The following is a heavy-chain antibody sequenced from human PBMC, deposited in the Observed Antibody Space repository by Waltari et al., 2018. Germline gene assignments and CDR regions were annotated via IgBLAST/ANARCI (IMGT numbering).Heavy chain of an antibody. D-gene: IGHD3-10*01. CDR1: GGTFSSYA. Sequence: QVKLVQSGAEVKKPGSSVKVSCTASGGTFSSYAISWVRQAPGQGLEWMGGIIPSFGTANYAQKFQGRVTITTDESTSTAYMELSSMRSEDTAAYYCARDIRGRLNYYGSVSYAFDIWGQGTMVTVSS. CDR2: IIPSFGTA. CDR3: ARDIRGRLNYYGSVSYAFDI. V-gene: IGHV1-69*05. J-gene: IGHJ3*02.